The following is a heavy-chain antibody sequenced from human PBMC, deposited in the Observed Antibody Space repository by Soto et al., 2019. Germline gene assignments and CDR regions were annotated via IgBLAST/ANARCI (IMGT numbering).Heavy chain of an antibody. CDR3: ARLRSGFDP. CDR1: GGSISTTDYY. CDR2: IYYSGTT. J-gene: IGHJ5*02. V-gene: IGHV4-39*01. Sequence: SETLSLTCSVSGGSISTTDYYWGWIRQPPGKGLEWIGSIYYSGTTYYNPSLKSRVLISVDTSKNQFSLMLSSVTAADTAVYYCARLRSGFDPWGQGTLVTVSS.